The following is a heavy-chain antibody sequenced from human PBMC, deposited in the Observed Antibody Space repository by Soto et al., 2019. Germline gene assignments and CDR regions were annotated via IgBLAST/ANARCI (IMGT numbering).Heavy chain of an antibody. CDR1: GYTFTSYA. CDR3: AREHRVAIKYSSSWYSQNKEYFQH. V-gene: IGHV1-3*01. J-gene: IGHJ1*01. CDR2: INAGNGNT. Sequence: ASVKVSCKASGYTFTSYAMHWVRQAPGQRLEWMGWINAGNGNTKYSQKFQGRVTITRDTSASTAYMELSSLRSEDTAVYYCAREHRVAIKYSSSWYSQNKEYFQHWGQGTLVTVSS. D-gene: IGHD6-13*01.